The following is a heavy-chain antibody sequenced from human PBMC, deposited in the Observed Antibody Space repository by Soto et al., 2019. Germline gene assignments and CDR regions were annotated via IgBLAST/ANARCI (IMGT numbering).Heavy chain of an antibody. D-gene: IGHD1-26*01. CDR3: AREWDRVNRDRQGV. J-gene: IGHJ6*04. Sequence: GGSLRLSCAASGFTFSSYSMNWVRQAPGKGLEWVSSISSSSSYIYYADSVKGRFTISRDNAKNSLYLQMNSLRAEDTDVYYCAREWDRVNRDRQGVWGKGTTVTVSS. CDR2: ISSSSSYI. V-gene: IGHV3-21*01. CDR1: GFTFSSYS.